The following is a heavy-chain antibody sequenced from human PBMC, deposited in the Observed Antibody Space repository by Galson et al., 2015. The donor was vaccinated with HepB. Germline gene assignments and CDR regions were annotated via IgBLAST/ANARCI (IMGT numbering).Heavy chain of an antibody. CDR2: IIPIFGTA. J-gene: IGHJ4*02. D-gene: IGHD3-3*01. V-gene: IGHV1-69*13. CDR1: GGTFSSYA. CDR3: ARGEGWSGSLSLGNY. Sequence: SVKVSCKASGGTFSSYAISWVRQAPGQGLEWVGGIIPIFGTANYAQKFQGRVTITADESTSTAYMELSSLRSEDTAVYYCARGEGWSGSLSLGNYWGQGTLVTVSS.